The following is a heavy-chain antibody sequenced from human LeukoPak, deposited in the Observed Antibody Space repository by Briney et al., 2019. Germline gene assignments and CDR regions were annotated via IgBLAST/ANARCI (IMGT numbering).Heavy chain of an antibody. CDR2: ISWNSGSI. CDR1: GFTFDDYA. D-gene: IGHD5-18*01. CDR3: AKGVGYSYGGSSDY. V-gene: IGHV3-9*01. J-gene: IGHJ4*02. Sequence: GGSLRLSCAASGFTFDDYAMHWVRQAPGKGLEWASGISWNSGSIGYADSVKGRFTISRDNAKNSLYLQMNSLRTEDTALYYCAKGVGYSYGGSSDYWGQGTLVTVSS.